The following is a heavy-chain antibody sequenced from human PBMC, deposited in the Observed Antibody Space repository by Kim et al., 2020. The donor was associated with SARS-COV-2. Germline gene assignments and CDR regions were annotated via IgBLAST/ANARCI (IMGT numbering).Heavy chain of an antibody. CDR3: AKDAWFGEP. CDR2: ISGSGDRT. CDR1: GFTFSNYV. V-gene: IGHV3-23*01. J-gene: IGHJ4*02. D-gene: IGHD3-10*01. Sequence: GGSLRLSCAASGFTFSNYVMSWVRQAPGKGLEWVSTISGSGDRTKYADSVKGRITISRDNSKNMLYLQITTLRAEDTAVYYCAKDAWFGEPWGQGTLVTVSS.